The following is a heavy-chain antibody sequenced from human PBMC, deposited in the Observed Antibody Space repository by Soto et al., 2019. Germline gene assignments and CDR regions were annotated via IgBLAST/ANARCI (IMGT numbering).Heavy chain of an antibody. CDR2: ISGSGGST. D-gene: IGHD2-2*01. Sequence: EVQLLESGGGLEQPGGSLRLSCVGSGHTFHNYAMTWVRQAPGKGLEWVSGISGSGGSTYYADSVRGRFTISRDDSKNTLYLQMNSLRAEDTAVYYWAKVSRGIGVVPAALYWGQGTLVTVSS. CDR1: GHTFHNYA. J-gene: IGHJ4*02. CDR3: AKVSRGIGVVPAALY. V-gene: IGHV3-23*01.